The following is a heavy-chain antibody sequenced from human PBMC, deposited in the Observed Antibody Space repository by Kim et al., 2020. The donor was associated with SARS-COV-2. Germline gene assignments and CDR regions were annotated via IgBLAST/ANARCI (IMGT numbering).Heavy chain of an antibody. D-gene: IGHD6-13*01. V-gene: IGHV3-33*01. J-gene: IGHJ6*02. CDR3: ARERLVVRQHLAHMRYYSCGMDV. CDR1: GFTFSSYG. CDR2: IRDSGSTT. Sequence: GGSLRLSCAASGFTFSSYGMNWVRQAPGKGLEWVSVIRDSGSTTYYADSVKGRFTVSRDNSKNTLYLQMNSLRAEDTAVYYCARERLVVRQHLAHMRYYSCGMDVGGQGTTVTVSS.